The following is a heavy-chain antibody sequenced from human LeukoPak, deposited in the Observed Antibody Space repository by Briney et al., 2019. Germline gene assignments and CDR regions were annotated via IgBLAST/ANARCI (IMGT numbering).Heavy chain of an antibody. J-gene: IGHJ5*02. CDR3: ASSRAWLGTRFDP. CDR1: GASISSYY. CDR2: IKNRGRT. D-gene: IGHD6-19*01. Sequence: SDTLSLTCTVSGASISSYYWSWIRQPPGKGLEGVGDIKNRGRTSYHPSPKSRVTISLDTSKNQFSLKLSSVTAADTAVYYCASSRAWLGTRFDPWGQGTLVTVSS. V-gene: IGHV4-59*07.